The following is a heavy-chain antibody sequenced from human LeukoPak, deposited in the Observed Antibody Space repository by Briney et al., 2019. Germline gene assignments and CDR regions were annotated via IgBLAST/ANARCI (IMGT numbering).Heavy chain of an antibody. CDR2: IYYSGST. Sequence: SETLSLTCTVSGGSISRYYWSWIRQPPGKGLGWIGYIYYSGSTNYNPSLKSRVTISVDTSKNQFSLKLSSVTAADTAVYYCARAGYYDFWSGYYTNFDYWGQGTLVTVSS. J-gene: IGHJ4*02. CDR1: GGSISRYY. CDR3: ARAGYYDFWSGYYTNFDY. V-gene: IGHV4-59*01. D-gene: IGHD3-3*01.